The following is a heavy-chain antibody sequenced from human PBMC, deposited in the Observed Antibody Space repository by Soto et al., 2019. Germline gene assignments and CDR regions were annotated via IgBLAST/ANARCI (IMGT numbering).Heavy chain of an antibody. V-gene: IGHV3-15*07. CDR1: EVNCRNPG. CDR2: IKSKTDGGTT. J-gene: IGHJ4*02. Sequence: RLRCAASEVNCRNPGMNRVRQAPGKGLEWVGRIKSKTDGGTTDYAAPVKGRFTISRDDSKNTLYLQMNSLKTEDTAVYYCTTDEWFGDFISLDYWGQGTLVTVSS. D-gene: IGHD3-10*01. CDR3: TTDEWFGDFISLDY.